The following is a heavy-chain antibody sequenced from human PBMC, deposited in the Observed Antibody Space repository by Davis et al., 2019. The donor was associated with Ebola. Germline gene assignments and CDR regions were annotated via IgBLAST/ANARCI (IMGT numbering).Heavy chain of an antibody. CDR2: IYSGGST. D-gene: IGHD3-10*01. J-gene: IGHJ4*02. CDR3: AKDIATVWELVPGLDF. Sequence: GESLKISCAASGFTVSSNYMSWVRQAPGKGLEWVSVIYSGGSTYYADSVKGRFTISRDNSKNTLYLEMNSLTAEDTAVYYCAKDIATVWELVPGLDFWGQGTLVTVSS. CDR1: GFTVSSNY. V-gene: IGHV3-53*01.